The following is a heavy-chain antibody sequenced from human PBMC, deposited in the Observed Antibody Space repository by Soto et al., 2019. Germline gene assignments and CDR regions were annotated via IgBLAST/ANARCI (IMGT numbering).Heavy chain of an antibody. Sequence: LRLSCEASGFAFSSYAMHWVRQAPGKGLEWVGVISYDGNYIYYADSVKGRFTISRDNSKNTLYVQVNSLRPEDTAVYYCAKGILSATIGPYAMDVWGQGTTVTVSS. V-gene: IGHV3-30*18. CDR2: ISYDGNYI. D-gene: IGHD3-16*01. J-gene: IGHJ6*02. CDR3: AKGILSATIGPYAMDV. CDR1: GFAFSSYA.